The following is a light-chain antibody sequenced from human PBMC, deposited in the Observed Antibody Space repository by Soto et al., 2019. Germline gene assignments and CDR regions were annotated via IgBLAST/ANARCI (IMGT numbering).Light chain of an antibody. V-gene: IGKV1-5*01. J-gene: IGKJ1*01. CDR3: QQHSTYLWA. CDR2: DAS. Sequence: DIQMTQSPSTPSATVGDRVTITCPASQSISSWLAWYQQKPGKAPKLLIYDASTLESGVPSRFSGSGSGTEFTLTISSLQPDDFATYYCQQHSTYLWAFGQGTKV. CDR1: QSISSW.